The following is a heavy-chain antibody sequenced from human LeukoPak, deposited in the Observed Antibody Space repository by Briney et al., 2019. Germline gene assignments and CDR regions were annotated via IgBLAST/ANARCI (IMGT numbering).Heavy chain of an antibody. V-gene: IGHV3-23*01. CDR1: GFTFSGYA. CDR2: ISAGGGST. Sequence: GGSLRLSFAASGFTFSGYAMSLVRQAPGKGLEWVSTISAGGGSTYSANSMKGRFTISRDNSKNTLYLQMNSLRAEDTAVYYCAKGSSPFDPWGQGTLVTVSS. CDR3: AKGSSPFDP. J-gene: IGHJ5*02. D-gene: IGHD2-15*01.